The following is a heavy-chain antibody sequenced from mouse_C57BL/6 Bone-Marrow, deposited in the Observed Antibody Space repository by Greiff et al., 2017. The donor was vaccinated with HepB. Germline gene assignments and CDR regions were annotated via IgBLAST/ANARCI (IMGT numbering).Heavy chain of an antibody. J-gene: IGHJ3*01. V-gene: IGHV5-4*01. Sequence: DVMLVESGGGLVKPGGSLKLSCAASGFTFSSYAMSWVRQTPEKRLEWVATISDGGSYTYYPDNVKGRFTISRDNAKNNLYLQMSHLKSEDTAMYYCARDEGSSYVNWFAYWGQGTLVTVSA. CDR2: ISDGGSYT. CDR3: ARDEGSSYVNWFAY. CDR1: GFTFSSYA. D-gene: IGHD1-1*01.